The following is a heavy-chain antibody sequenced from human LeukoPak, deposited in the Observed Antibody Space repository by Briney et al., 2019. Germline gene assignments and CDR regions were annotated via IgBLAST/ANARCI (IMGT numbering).Heavy chain of an antibody. Sequence: ASVKVSCKASGYTFTGYYMHWVRQAPGQGLEWLGLINPSGSSTLYAQKFQGRVTMTRDMSTTTDYMELSSLRSEDTAVYYCARDNSVGDVAWWFDPWGQGTLVTVSS. V-gene: IGHV1-46*01. CDR1: GYTFTGYY. CDR2: INPSGSST. J-gene: IGHJ5*02. D-gene: IGHD1-26*01. CDR3: ARDNSVGDVAWWFDP.